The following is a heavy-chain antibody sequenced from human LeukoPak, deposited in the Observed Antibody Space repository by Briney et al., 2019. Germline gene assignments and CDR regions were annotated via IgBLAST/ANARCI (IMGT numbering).Heavy chain of an antibody. CDR1: GGSFSGYY. D-gene: IGHD4-11*01. J-gene: IGHJ5*02. V-gene: IGHV4-34*01. CDR2: INHSGST. Sequence: KPSETLSLTCAVYGGSFSGYYWNWIRQPPGKGLEWIGEINHSGSTNYNPSLKSRVTISVDTSKNQFSLKLSSVTAADTAVYYCARGDYTNWFDPWGQGTLVTVSS. CDR3: ARGDYTNWFDP.